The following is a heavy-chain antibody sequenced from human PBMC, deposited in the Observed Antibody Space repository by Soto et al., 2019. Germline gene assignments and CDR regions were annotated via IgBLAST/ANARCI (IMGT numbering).Heavy chain of an antibody. CDR2: INHSGST. D-gene: IGHD1-26*01. CDR3: ARVREPLTGGPWFDP. CDR1: GGSFSGYY. Sequence: SETLSLTCAVYGGSFSGYYWSWIRQPPGKGLEWIGEINHSGSTNYNPSLKSRVTIKVDTSKNQFSLKLSSVTAADTSVYYCARVREPLTGGPWFDPWGQGTLVTVSS. V-gene: IGHV4-34*01. J-gene: IGHJ5*02.